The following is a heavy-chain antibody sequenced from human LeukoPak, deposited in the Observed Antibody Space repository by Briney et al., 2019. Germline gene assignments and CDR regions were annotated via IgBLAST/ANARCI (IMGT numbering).Heavy chain of an antibody. V-gene: IGHV1-69*02. CDR3: AASDTAMVIPHYYYYYGMYV. J-gene: IGHJ6*02. D-gene: IGHD5-18*01. CDR2: IITIIGIA. Sequence: SVKVSCKASGGTFISYTISWVGQAPGQGGEGRGGIITIIGIAVYAQKFKGRVTITPDKSTRTAYMELSTLRSEDTAVYYCAASDTAMVIPHYYYYYGMYVWGQGTTVTVSS. CDR1: GGTFISYT.